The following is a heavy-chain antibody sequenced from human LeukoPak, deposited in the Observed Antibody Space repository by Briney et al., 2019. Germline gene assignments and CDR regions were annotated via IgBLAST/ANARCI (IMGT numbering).Heavy chain of an antibody. CDR2: IRYDGSNK. D-gene: IGHD3-3*01. CDR3: AKDGSDFWGDYYFDY. V-gene: IGHV3-30*02. J-gene: IGHJ4*02. Sequence: GGSLRLSCAASGFTFSSYGMHWVRQAPGKGLEWVAFIRYDGSNKYYAGSVKGRFAISRDNSKNTLYLQMNSLRAEDTAVYYCAKDGSDFWGDYYFDYWGQGTLVTVSS. CDR1: GFTFSSYG.